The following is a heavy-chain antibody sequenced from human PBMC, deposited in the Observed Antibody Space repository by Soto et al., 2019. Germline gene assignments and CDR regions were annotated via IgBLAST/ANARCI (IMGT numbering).Heavy chain of an antibody. D-gene: IGHD3-22*01. J-gene: IGHJ4*02. CDR1: GGSFSGYY. CDR2: INHSGST. CDR3: ARSYYYDSSGYYQIDY. Sequence: QVQLQQWGAGLLKPSETLSLTRAVYGGSFSGYYWSWIRQPPGKGLEWIGEINHSGSTNYNPSLKSRVTISVDTSKNQFSLKLSSVTAADTAVYYCARSYYYDSSGYYQIDYWGQGTLVTVSS. V-gene: IGHV4-34*01.